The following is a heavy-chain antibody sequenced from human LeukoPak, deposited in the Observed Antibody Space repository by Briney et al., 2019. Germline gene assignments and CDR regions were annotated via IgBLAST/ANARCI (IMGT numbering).Heavy chain of an antibody. Sequence: PSETLSLTCTVSGVSLINYHWNWVRQSPDQGLQCVAAVFHTGTSNYNPSFRRRVTISDDVSGNQYSLSVASMTAADTALYFCARGGPWERVTSPFDNWGQGTLVTVSS. CDR1: GVSLINYH. V-gene: IGHV4-59*13. D-gene: IGHD1-26*01. CDR2: VFHTGTS. CDR3: ARGGPWERVTSPFDN. J-gene: IGHJ4*02.